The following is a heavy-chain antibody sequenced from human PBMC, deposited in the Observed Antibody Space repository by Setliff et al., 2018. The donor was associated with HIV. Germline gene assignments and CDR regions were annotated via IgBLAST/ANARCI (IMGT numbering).Heavy chain of an antibody. V-gene: IGHV3-21*01. CDR3: ARAGVYYDSSGYCIDN. D-gene: IGHD3-22*01. J-gene: IGHJ4*02. CDR1: GFTFSSYS. CDR2: ISSGSSYI. Sequence: GSLRLPCAASGFTFSSYSMNWVRQAPGKGLEWVSSISSGSSYIYYAESVKGRFTISRDNAKNSLYLQMNSLRAEDTAVYYCARAGVYYDSSGYCIDNWGQGTLVTVSS.